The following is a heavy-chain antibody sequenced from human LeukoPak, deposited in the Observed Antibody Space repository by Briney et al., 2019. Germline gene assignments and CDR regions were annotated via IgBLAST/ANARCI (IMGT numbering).Heavy chain of an antibody. J-gene: IGHJ4*02. CDR1: GFTVRSNY. D-gene: IGHD5-18*01. CDR2: IYGGGET. CDR3: VKEDSAYYDY. V-gene: IGHV3-53*05. Sequence: GGSLRLSCAASGFTVRSNYMSWVRQAPGKGLQWVSVIYGGGETFYADSVKGRFTISRDNYKNTLNLQLSSLKSDDTAVYYCVKEDSAYYDYWGQGTLVTVSS.